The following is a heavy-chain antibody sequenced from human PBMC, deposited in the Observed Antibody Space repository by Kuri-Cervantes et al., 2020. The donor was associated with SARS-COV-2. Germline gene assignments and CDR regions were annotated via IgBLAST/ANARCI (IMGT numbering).Heavy chain of an antibody. Sequence: GESLKISCAASGFTFDDYGMSWVRQAPGKGLEWVSGISGSGGSTYYADSVKGRFTISRDNSKNTLYLQMNSLRAEDTAVYYCAKDRAPQYYYDSSGYYPDYWGQGTLVTVSS. J-gene: IGHJ4*02. CDR1: GFTFDDYG. V-gene: IGHV3-23*01. D-gene: IGHD3-22*01. CDR3: AKDRAPQYYYDSSGYYPDY. CDR2: ISGSGGST.